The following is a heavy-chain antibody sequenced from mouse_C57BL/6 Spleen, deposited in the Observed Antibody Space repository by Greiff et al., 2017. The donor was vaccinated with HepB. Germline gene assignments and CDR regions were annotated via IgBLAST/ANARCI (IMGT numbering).Heavy chain of an antibody. J-gene: IGHJ3*01. CDR1: GFTFSSYT. CDR3: ARLHGSSSWFAY. D-gene: IGHD1-1*01. Sequence: EVKLVESGGGLVKPGGSLKLSCAASGFTFSSYTMSWVRQTPEKRLEWVATISGGGGNTYYPDSVKGRFTISRDNAKNTLYLQMSSLRSEDTALCYCARLHGSSSWFAYWGQGTLVTVSA. V-gene: IGHV5-9*01. CDR2: ISGGGGNT.